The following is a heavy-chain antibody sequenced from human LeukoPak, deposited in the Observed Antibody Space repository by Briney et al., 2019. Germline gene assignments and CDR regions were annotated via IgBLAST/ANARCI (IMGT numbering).Heavy chain of an antibody. CDR1: GYTFTSYD. CDR3: ARDRHRRHYYDSSVHPSLDY. Sequence: ASVKVSCKASGYTFTSYDINWVRQATGQGLEWMGWISGYNGNTNYAQKLQGRVTMTTDTSTSTAYMDLRSLRSDDTAVYYCARDRHRRHYYDSSVHPSLDYWGQGTLVTVSS. D-gene: IGHD3-22*01. J-gene: IGHJ4*02. CDR2: ISGYNGNT. V-gene: IGHV1-18*01.